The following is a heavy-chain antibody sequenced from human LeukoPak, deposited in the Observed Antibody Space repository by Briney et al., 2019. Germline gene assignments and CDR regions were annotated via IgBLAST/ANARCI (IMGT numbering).Heavy chain of an antibody. CDR2: IYTSGST. Sequence: SQTLSLTCTVSGGSISSGSYYWSWIRQPAGKGLEWIGRIYTSGSTNYNPSLKSRVTISVDTSKNQFSLKLSSVTAADTAVYYCAGRTVVFDYWGQGTLVTVSS. D-gene: IGHD4-23*01. CDR3: AGRTVVFDY. CDR1: GGSISSGSYY. J-gene: IGHJ4*02. V-gene: IGHV4-61*02.